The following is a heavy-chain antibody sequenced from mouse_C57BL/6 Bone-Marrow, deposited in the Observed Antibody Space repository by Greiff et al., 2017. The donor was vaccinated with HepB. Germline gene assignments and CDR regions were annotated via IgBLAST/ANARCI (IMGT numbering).Heavy chain of an antibody. CDR1: GFNIKDDY. CDR2: IDPENGDT. CDR3: TRDGYLYAMDY. D-gene: IGHD2-3*01. V-gene: IGHV14-4*01. Sequence: VQLQQSGAELVRPGASVKLSCTASGFNIKDDYMHWVKQRPEQGLEWIGWIDPENGDTEYASKFQGKATITADTSSNTAYLQLSSLTSEDTAVYYCTRDGYLYAMDYWGQGTSVTVSS. J-gene: IGHJ4*01.